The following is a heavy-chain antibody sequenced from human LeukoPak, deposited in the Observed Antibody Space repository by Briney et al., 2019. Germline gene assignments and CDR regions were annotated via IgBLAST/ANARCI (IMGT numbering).Heavy chain of an antibody. J-gene: IGHJ6*03. CDR2: IYTSGST. V-gene: IGHV4-61*02. CDR3: ARVRYSSGWYPPYYYYYMDV. Sequence: SETLSLTCTVSGGSISGGSYYWSWIRQPAGKGLEWIGRIYTSGSTNYNPSLKSRVTISVDTSKNQFSLKLSSVTAADTAVYYCARVRYSSGWYPPYYYYYMDVWGKGTTVTISS. D-gene: IGHD6-19*01. CDR1: GGSISGGSYY.